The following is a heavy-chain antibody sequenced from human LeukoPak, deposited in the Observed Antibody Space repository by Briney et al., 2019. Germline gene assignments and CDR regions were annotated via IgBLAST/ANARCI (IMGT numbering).Heavy chain of an antibody. J-gene: IGHJ6*03. Sequence: GGSLRLSCAAFGFTFSSYGMHWVRQAPGKGMEWVAVISYDGSDKDYVDSVKGRFTISRDNSKDTLYLQMNSLRAEDTAVYYCAKDTQQLVYYYYMDVWAKGPRSPSP. V-gene: IGHV3-30*18. CDR3: AKDTQQLVYYYYMDV. CDR2: ISYDGSDK. D-gene: IGHD6-13*01. CDR1: GFTFSSYG.